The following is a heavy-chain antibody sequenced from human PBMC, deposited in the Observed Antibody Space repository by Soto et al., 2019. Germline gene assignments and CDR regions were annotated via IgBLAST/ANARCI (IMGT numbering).Heavy chain of an antibody. J-gene: IGHJ4*02. D-gene: IGHD3-22*01. Sequence: QITLKESGPTLVKPTQTLTLTCTFSGFSLSTSGVGVGWIRQPPGKALEWLALIYWDDDKCYSPSLKSRLTITKDTSKNQVVLTMTNMDPVDTATYYCAHSVEIHYYDSSGYHFDYWGQGTLVTVSS. CDR2: IYWDDDK. CDR1: GFSLSTSGVG. V-gene: IGHV2-5*02. CDR3: AHSVEIHYYDSSGYHFDY.